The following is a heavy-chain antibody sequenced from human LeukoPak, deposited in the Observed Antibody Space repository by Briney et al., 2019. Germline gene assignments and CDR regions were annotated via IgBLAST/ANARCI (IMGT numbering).Heavy chain of an antibody. Sequence: PSETLSLTCTVSGGSISSGSYYWSWIRQPPGKGLEWIGYIYHSGSTYYNPSLKSRVTISVDRSKNQFSLKLSSVTAADTAVYYCARSQGYSSSWEDAFDIWGQGTMVTVSS. D-gene: IGHD6-13*01. CDR1: GGSISSGSYY. J-gene: IGHJ3*02. CDR2: IYHSGST. CDR3: ARSQGYSSSWEDAFDI. V-gene: IGHV4-30-2*01.